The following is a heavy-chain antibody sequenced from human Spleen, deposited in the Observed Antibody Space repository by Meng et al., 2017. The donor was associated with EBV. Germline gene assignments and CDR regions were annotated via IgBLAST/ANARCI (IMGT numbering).Heavy chain of an antibody. CDR3: AKSSSSTPGVVDS. D-gene: IGHD6-6*01. V-gene: IGHV4-61*01. CDR2: IYDGGTT. CDR1: GASVSGGTFH. J-gene: IGHJ4*02. Sequence: QVQLQESGPGLVKPSETLSLTCTVSGASVSGGTFHWSWIRQPPGKELEWIGYIYDGGTTIYNPSPKSRVTIFLDTSRNQFSLGLRSVTTADTAVYYCAKSSSSTPGVVDSWGQGTLVTVSS.